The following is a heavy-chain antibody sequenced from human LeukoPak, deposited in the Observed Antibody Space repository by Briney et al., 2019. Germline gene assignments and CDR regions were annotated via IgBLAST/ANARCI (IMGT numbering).Heavy chain of an antibody. Sequence: PSETLSLTCAVYGGSFSGYYWSWLRQPPGKGLEWIGEINHSGSTNYNPSLKSRVTISVDTSKNQFSLKLSSVTAADTAVYHCARRPQQLVRSFNWFDPWGQGTLVTVSS. CDR3: ARRPQQLVRSFNWFDP. D-gene: IGHD6-13*01. J-gene: IGHJ5*02. V-gene: IGHV4-34*01. CDR1: GGSFSGYY. CDR2: INHSGST.